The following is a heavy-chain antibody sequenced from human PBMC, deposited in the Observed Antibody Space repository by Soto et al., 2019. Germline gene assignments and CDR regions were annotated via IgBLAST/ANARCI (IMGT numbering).Heavy chain of an antibody. Sequence: EVQLLESGGGLVQPGGSLRLSCAASGFTFSSYAISWVRQAPGKGLEWVSAISGSGGFTYYADSVKGRINISRDNAKKTVYLQMNSLRAEDTAVYYCAKEGVVAATLNWFDPWGQGTLVTVSS. CDR1: GFTFSSYA. J-gene: IGHJ5*02. CDR2: ISGSGGFT. D-gene: IGHD2-15*01. CDR3: AKEGVVAATLNWFDP. V-gene: IGHV3-23*01.